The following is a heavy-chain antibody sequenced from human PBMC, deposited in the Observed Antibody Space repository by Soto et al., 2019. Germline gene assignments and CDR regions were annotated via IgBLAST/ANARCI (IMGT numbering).Heavy chain of an antibody. J-gene: IGHJ3*02. Sequence: SETLSLKCAVYGGSFSGYYWSWIRQPPGKGLEWIGEINHSGSTNYNPSLKSRVTISVDTSKNQFSLKLSSVTAADTAVYYCARGKRITMVRGNDAFDIWGQGTMVTVS. V-gene: IGHV4-34*01. D-gene: IGHD3-10*01. CDR3: ARGKRITMVRGNDAFDI. CDR2: INHSGST. CDR1: GGSFSGYY.